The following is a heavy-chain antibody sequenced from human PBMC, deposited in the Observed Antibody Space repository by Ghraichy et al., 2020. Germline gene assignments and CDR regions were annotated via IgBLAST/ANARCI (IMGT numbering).Heavy chain of an antibody. Sequence: GESLNISCAASGFTFSSYAMSWVRQAPGKGLEWVSAISGSGGSTYYTDSVKGRFTISRDNSKNTLYLQMNSLRAEDTAVYYCAKAAPVPRVLLWFGDPRAGGAFDIWGQGTMVTVSS. CDR3: AKAAPVPRVLLWFGDPRAGGAFDI. D-gene: IGHD3-10*01. CDR1: GFTFSSYA. CDR2: ISGSGGST. V-gene: IGHV3-23*01. J-gene: IGHJ3*02.